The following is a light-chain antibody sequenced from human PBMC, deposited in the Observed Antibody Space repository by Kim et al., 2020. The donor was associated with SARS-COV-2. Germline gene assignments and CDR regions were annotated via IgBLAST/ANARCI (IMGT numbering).Light chain of an antibody. CDR2: EAA. CDR1: QGVSNY. CDR3: QQRGS. Sequence: GTMSVATGDRDTLSWRASQGVSNYLAWYQQKPGQAPRLLIYEAAKRAAGIPARFSGSGYGTDFTLTISRLETGDSAVYYCQQRGSFGQGTRLELK. V-gene: IGKV3-11*01. J-gene: IGKJ5*01.